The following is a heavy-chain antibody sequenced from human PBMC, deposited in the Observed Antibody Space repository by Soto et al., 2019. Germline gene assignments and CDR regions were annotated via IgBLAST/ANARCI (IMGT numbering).Heavy chain of an antibody. CDR2: INQSGSP. CDR3: AGLGMVAAHREFDP. D-gene: IGHD2-15*01. V-gene: IGHV4-4*02. Sequence: SXTLSLTCAVSSGTMSSSNWWTWVRHPPGKGLEWIGEINQSGSPNYNPSLRSRVTISVDKPKSQFFLKLSSVTAADTAIYYCAGLGMVAAHREFDPWGQGTLVTVSS. CDR1: SGTMSSSNW. J-gene: IGHJ5*02.